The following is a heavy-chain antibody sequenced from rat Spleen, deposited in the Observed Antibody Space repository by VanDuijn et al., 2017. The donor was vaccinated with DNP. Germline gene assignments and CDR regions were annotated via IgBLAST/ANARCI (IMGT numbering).Heavy chain of an antibody. D-gene: IGHD1-11*01. Sequence: EVQLVESGGDLVQPGRSLKLSCVASGFTFNNYWMTWLRQVPGKGLEWVASIASTGGNTYYSVSVRGRFTISRDNAKNTLYLQMNSLRSEDTDTYYCVRNYGGYRPWDYWGQGVMVTVSS. CDR1: GFTFNNYW. V-gene: IGHV5-31*01. CDR2: IASTGGNT. J-gene: IGHJ2*01. CDR3: VRNYGGYRPWDY.